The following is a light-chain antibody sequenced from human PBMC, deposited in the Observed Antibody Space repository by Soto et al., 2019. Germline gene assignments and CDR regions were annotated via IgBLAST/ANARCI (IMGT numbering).Light chain of an antibody. J-gene: IGKJ1*01. CDR2: GAS. Sequence: DIVLTQSPGTLSLSPGERATLSCRASQSVSSSYLAWYQQKPGQAPRLLIYGASSRATGIPDRFSGVGSGTDFTLNISRLEPEDFVVYYCQHYDTSPTWTFGQGTKVEIK. CDR1: QSVSSSY. CDR3: QHYDTSPTWT. V-gene: IGKV3-20*01.